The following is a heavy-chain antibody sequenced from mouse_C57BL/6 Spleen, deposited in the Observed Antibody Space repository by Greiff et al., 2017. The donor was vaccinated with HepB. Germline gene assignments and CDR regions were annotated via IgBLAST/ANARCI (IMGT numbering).Heavy chain of an antibody. CDR3: AREGYYYGSTLYFDV. Sequence: QVQLQQSGPELVKPGASVKISCKASGYAFSSSWMNWVKQRHGKGLEWIGRIYPGDGDTNYTGKFKGKATLTEEKSSSTAYMQLSSLTSEDSAVYFCAREGYYYGSTLYFDVWGTGTTVTVSS. D-gene: IGHD1-1*01. CDR2: IYPGDGDT. V-gene: IGHV1-82*01. J-gene: IGHJ1*03. CDR1: GYAFSSSW.